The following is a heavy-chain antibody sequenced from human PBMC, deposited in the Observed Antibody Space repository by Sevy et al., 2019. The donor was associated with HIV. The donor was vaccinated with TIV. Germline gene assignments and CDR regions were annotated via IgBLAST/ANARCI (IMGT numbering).Heavy chain of an antibody. Sequence: GGSLRLSCTASGFTFGDYCMSWVRQAPGKGLEWVAFLKSDVYGGTVDHAASVRGRFVISRDHSKTIAYLPMNDLKTEDTGVYYCTRWKAAQSIFDYWGQGALVTVSS. CDR1: GFTFGDYC. CDR3: TRWKAAQSIFDY. CDR2: LKSDVYGGTV. J-gene: IGHJ4*02. D-gene: IGHD6-13*01. V-gene: IGHV3-49*04.